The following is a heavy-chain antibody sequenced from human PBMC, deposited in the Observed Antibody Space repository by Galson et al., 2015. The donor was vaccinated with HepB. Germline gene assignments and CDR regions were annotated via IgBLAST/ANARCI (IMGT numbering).Heavy chain of an antibody. CDR2: ISSSSSTI. Sequence: SLRLSCAASGFTFSSYSMNWVRQAPGKGLEWVSYISSSSSTIYYADSVKGRFTISRDNAKNSLYLQMNSLRDEDTAVYYCARVGRDFWSVEAFDPWGQGTLVTVSS. CDR3: ARVGRDFWSVEAFDP. CDR1: GFTFSSYS. D-gene: IGHD3-3*01. V-gene: IGHV3-48*02. J-gene: IGHJ5*02.